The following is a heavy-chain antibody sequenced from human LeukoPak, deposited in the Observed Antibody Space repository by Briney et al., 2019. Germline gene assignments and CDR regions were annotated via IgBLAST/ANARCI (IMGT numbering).Heavy chain of an antibody. Sequence: SETLSLTCTVSGGSIRSSSYYWGWIRQPPGNGLEWIGSIYYSGSTYYNASLKSRGTISVDTSKNQFSLKLNSVTAADTAVYFCARQVVAVAGTGYFDYWGQGTLVTVSS. V-gene: IGHV4-39*01. CDR2: IYYSGST. CDR1: GGSIRSSSYY. CDR3: ARQVVAVAGTGYFDY. J-gene: IGHJ4*02. D-gene: IGHD6-19*01.